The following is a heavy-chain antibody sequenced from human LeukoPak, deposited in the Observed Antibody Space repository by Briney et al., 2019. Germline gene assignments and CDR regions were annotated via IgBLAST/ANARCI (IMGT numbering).Heavy chain of an antibody. V-gene: IGHV3-23*01. CDR3: TKVRSGSSSWALRVFDY. CDR1: GFTFSSEA. D-gene: IGHD6-13*01. Sequence: GGSLRLSCAVSGFTFSSEAMGWVRQLPGGGLEWVSTISPAGGTTYYAESMKGRFTISRDNSKSTLYLQMNSLRVEDTVVYYCTKVRSGSSSWALRVFDYWGQGALVTVSS. J-gene: IGHJ4*02. CDR2: ISPAGGTT.